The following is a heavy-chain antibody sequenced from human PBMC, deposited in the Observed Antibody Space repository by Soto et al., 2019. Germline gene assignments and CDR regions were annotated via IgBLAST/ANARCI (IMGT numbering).Heavy chain of an antibody. CDR3: TRQFTASWYGDY. Sequence: QVQLVESGGGVVQPGRSLRLSCAASGFSFSDYDMHWVRQAPGKGLEWVAVIWYDGNKKYYADSVKGRFTVSRDNSKKTLYLQMNSVRAEDTAVYYCTRQFTASWYGDYWGQGTLVTVSS. J-gene: IGHJ4*02. CDR1: GFSFSDYD. CDR2: IWYDGNKK. V-gene: IGHV3-33*01. D-gene: IGHD6-13*01.